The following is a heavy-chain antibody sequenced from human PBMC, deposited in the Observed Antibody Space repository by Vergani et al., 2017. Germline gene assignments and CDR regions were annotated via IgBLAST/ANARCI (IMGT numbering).Heavy chain of an antibody. Sequence: EVQLVESGGGLVQPGGSLRLSCAASGFTFSSYSMNWVRQAPGKGLEWVSAISGSGGSTYYADSVKGRFTISRDNAKNSLYLQMNSLRAEDTAVYYCARDSRQQPEHQSDRYYYYYYGMDVWGQGTTVTVSS. CDR3: ARDSRQQPEHQSDRYYYYYYGMDV. D-gene: IGHD6-13*01. CDR1: GFTFSSYS. J-gene: IGHJ6*02. V-gene: IGHV3-48*04. CDR2: ISGSGGST.